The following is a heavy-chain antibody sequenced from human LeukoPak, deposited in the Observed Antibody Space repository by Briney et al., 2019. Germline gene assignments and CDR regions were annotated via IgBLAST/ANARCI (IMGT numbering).Heavy chain of an antibody. CDR3: AKDFSELPEFDY. CDR1: GFTFSIYG. CDR2: IRYDGSNK. J-gene: IGHJ4*02. D-gene: IGHD2-15*01. V-gene: IGHV3-30*02. Sequence: GGSLRLSCAASGFTFSIYGMHWVRQAPGKGLEWVAFIRYDGSNKYYADSVKGRFTISRDNSKNTIYLQMNSLRAEDTAVYYCAKDFSELPEFDYWGQGTLVTVSS.